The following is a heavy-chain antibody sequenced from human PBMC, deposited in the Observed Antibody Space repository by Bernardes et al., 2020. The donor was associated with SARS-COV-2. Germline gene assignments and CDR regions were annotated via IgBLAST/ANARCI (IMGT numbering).Heavy chain of an antibody. Sequence: ETLSLTCTVSGGSISSYYWSWIRQPPGKGLEWIGYIYYSGSTNYNPSLKSRVTISVDTSKNQFSLKLSSVTAADTAVYYCARHALMAPYYYYYGMDVWGQGTTVTVSS. CDR1: GGSISSYY. CDR2: IYYSGST. J-gene: IGHJ6*02. D-gene: IGHD2-8*01. CDR3: ARHALMAPYYYYYGMDV. V-gene: IGHV4-59*01.